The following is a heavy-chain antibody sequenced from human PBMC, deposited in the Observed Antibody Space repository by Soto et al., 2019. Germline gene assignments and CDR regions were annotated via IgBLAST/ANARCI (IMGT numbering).Heavy chain of an antibody. CDR2: TYYRSKWYN. Sequence: SQTLSLPCAISGDSVSSNSAALNWIRQSPSRGLEWLGRTYYRSKWYNDYAVSVKSRITINPDTSKNQFSLQLNSVTPEDTAVYYCASSRYCTNGVCYSDYYYYGMDVWGQGTTVTVSS. CDR3: ASSRYCTNGVCYSDYYYYGMDV. D-gene: IGHD2-8*01. V-gene: IGHV6-1*01. J-gene: IGHJ6*02. CDR1: GDSVSSNSAA.